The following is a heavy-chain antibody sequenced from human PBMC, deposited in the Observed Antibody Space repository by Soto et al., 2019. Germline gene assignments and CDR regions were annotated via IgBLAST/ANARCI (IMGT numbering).Heavy chain of an antibody. CDR3: ASSTRHYGMDV. CDR2: IYYSGST. D-gene: IGHD5-12*01. CDR1: GGSISSSSYY. J-gene: IGHJ6*02. Sequence: PSETLSLTCPVSGGSISSSSYYWGWIRQPPGKGLEWIGSIYYSGSTYYNPSLKSRVTISVDTSKNQFSLKLSSVTAADTAVYYCASSTRHYGMDVWGQGTTVTVSS. V-gene: IGHV4-39*01.